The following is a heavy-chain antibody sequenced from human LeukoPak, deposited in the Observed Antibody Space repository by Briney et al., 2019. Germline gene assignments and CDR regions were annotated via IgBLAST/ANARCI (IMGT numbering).Heavy chain of an antibody. CDR2: ISSSSSYI. Sequence: GGSLRLSCAASGFTFSSYSMNWVRQAPGKGLEWVSSISSSSSYIYYTDSVKGRFTISRDNAKKSLYLQMNSLRAEDTAVYYCAREGYSGYDFGDYWGQGTLVTVSS. CDR1: GFTFSSYS. CDR3: AREGYSGYDFGDY. D-gene: IGHD5-12*01. J-gene: IGHJ4*02. V-gene: IGHV3-21*01.